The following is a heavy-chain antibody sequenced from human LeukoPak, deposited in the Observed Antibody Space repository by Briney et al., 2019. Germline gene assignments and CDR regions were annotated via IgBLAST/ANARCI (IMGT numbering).Heavy chain of an antibody. J-gene: IGHJ4*02. Sequence: GGSLRLSCAPSRFTFSIYWMLWVPHAPGKGLLWVSGINSDGSTTVYAHSVKGRFTISRDNANDTLYLQMNSLRAEDTAVYYCARVPSQLGMRWGQETLVTVSS. CDR3: ARVPSQLGMR. D-gene: IGHD1-1*01. V-gene: IGHV3-74*01. CDR1: RFTFSIYW. CDR2: INSDGSTT.